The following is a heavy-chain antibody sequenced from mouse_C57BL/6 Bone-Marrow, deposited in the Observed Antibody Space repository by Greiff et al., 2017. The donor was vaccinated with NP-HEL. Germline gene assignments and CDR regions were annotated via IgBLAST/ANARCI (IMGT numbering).Heavy chain of an antibody. Sequence: EVHLVESGGGLVKPGGSLKLSCAASGFTFSSYAMSWVRQTPEKRLEWVATISDGGSYTYYPDKVKGRFTISRDNAKNNLYLQMSHLKSEDTAMYYCARYGYDGDWYFDVWGTGTTVTVSS. CDR3: ARYGYDGDWYFDV. CDR1: GFTFSSYA. CDR2: ISDGGSYT. D-gene: IGHD2-2*01. V-gene: IGHV5-4*01. J-gene: IGHJ1*03.